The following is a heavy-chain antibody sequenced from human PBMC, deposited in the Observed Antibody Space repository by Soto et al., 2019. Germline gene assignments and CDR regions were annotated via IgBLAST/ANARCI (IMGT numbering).Heavy chain of an antibody. V-gene: IGHV3-23*01. CDR3: AKGTANDPRVYDF. CDR1: GFTFSTYA. J-gene: IGHJ4*02. CDR2: ISPVGATS. Sequence: GGSLRLSCAASGFTFSTYAMSWVRQAPGKGPECVSAISPVGATSYYADSVQGRFTISRDKSKNTLYLQMNSLRAEDTALYYCAKGTANDPRVYDFWGQGTQVTVSS. D-gene: IGHD1-1*01.